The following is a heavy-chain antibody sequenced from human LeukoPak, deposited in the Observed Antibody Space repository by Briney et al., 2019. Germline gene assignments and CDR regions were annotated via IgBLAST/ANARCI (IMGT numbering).Heavy chain of an antibody. D-gene: IGHD4-17*01. V-gene: IGHV3-30*02. CDR3: AALHTGTFVDS. CDR2: IRYDGTTK. J-gene: IGHJ4*02. CDR1: GFRFSGYG. Sequence: HPGGSLRLSCAASGFRFSGYGMHWVRQVPGKGLEWLAFIRYDGTTKFYTDSVKGRFAISRDNSKNTLSLQMNSLRTGDTAVYYCAALHTGTFVDSWGQGTLVTVSS.